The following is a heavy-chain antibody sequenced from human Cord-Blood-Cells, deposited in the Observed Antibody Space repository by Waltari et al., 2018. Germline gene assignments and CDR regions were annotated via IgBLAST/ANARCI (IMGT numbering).Heavy chain of an antibody. D-gene: IGHD2-15*01. CDR1: GGSISSSSYY. CDR2: IYYSGRT. J-gene: IGHJ4*02. Sequence: QLQLQESGPGLVKPSETLSLTCTVSGGSISSSSYYWGWIRQPPGRGVGWIGSIYYSGRTYYNPSLKSRVTISVDTSKNQFSLKLSSVTAADTAVYYCARHADGYCSGGSCYYFDYWGQGTLVTVSS. V-gene: IGHV4-39*01. CDR3: ARHADGYCSGGSCYYFDY.